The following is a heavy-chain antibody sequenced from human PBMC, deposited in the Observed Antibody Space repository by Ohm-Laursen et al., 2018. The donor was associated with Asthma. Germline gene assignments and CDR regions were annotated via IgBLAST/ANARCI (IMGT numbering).Heavy chain of an antibody. CDR3: AGGSGGWFPPEPL. Sequence: GSLRLSCSASGYTFSRYSIHWVRQAPGKGLEWVSYISSSSSTIYYADSVKGRFTISRDNAKNSLYLQMNNLRAEDAANYYCAGGSGGWFPPEPLWGQGTLVTVSS. CDR1: GYTFSRYS. V-gene: IGHV3-48*01. CDR2: ISSSSSTI. D-gene: IGHD2-15*01. J-gene: IGHJ4*01.